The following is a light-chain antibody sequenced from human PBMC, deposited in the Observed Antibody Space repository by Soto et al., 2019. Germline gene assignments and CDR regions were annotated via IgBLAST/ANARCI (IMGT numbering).Light chain of an antibody. CDR1: SSDVGGYNF. CDR2: EVS. V-gene: IGLV2-14*01. Sequence: QSALTQPASVSGSPGQSITISCTGTSSDVGGYNFVSWYQQYPGKAPKLMIYEVSNRPSGVSNRFSGSKSGNTASLTISGLQADDEADYYCSSYTSSSYGVFGTGTKVTVL. CDR3: SSYTSSSYGV. J-gene: IGLJ1*01.